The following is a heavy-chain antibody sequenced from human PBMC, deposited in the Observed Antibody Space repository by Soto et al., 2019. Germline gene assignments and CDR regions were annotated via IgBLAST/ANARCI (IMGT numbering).Heavy chain of an antibody. Sequence: VSVKVSCQAPADTFTRYYIHWLRQAPGHGLEGMGIINPNGGSTRFAHTFQGRITMTRDTSTRTVYMEVRSLRSEDSAIYSCARSSAGVFGSIIEGSNWLAPWGQGSLVTVSS. CDR1: ADTFTRYY. CDR3: ARSSAGVFGSIIEGSNWLAP. D-gene: IGHD3-16*02. J-gene: IGHJ5*01. V-gene: IGHV1-46*01. CDR2: INPNGGST.